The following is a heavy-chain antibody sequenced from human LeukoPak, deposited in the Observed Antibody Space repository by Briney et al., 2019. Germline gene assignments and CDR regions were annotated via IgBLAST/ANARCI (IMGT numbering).Heavy chain of an antibody. Sequence: SETLSLTCTVSDDSISSYYWSWIRQPPGKGPEWIAYIYSTGATSYNPSLRSRVSISLDTSKSHFSLKLSSVTVADTAVYFCARLKMGAYFDLWGRGTLVTVSS. CDR1: DDSISSYY. J-gene: IGHJ2*01. V-gene: IGHV4-59*08. CDR2: IYSTGAT. CDR3: ARLKMGAYFDL. D-gene: IGHD3-16*01.